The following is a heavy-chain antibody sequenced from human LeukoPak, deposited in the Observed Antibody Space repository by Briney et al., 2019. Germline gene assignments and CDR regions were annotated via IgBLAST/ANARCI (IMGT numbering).Heavy chain of an antibody. D-gene: IGHD3-3*01. Sequence: SVKVSCKASGGTFSSYAIDWVRQAPGQGLEWMGGIIPIFGTTNYAQKFQGRVTITAVESMRTAYMELSSLRSEDTGVYYCATDRGWRTSGCYLYYFEYWGQGTLVTYSS. CDR1: GGTFSSYA. CDR3: ATDRGWRTSGCYLYYFEY. CDR2: IIPIFGTT. J-gene: IGHJ4*02. V-gene: IGHV1-69*13.